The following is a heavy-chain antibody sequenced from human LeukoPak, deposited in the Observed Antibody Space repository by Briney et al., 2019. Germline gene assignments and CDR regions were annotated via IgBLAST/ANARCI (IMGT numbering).Heavy chain of an antibody. CDR1: GYSFTSYW. CDR3: ARAVVVPAAIGGYFGFDY. Sequence: GESLKISCKGSGYSFTSYWIGWVRQMPGKGLEWMGIIYPGDSDTRYSPSFQGQVTISADKSISTAYLQWSSLKASDPAMYYCARAVVVPAAIGGYFGFDYWGQGTLVTVSS. V-gene: IGHV5-51*01. D-gene: IGHD2-2*01. J-gene: IGHJ4*02. CDR2: IYPGDSDT.